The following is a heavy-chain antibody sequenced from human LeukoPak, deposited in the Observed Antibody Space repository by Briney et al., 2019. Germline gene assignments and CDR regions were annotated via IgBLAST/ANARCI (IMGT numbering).Heavy chain of an antibody. CDR3: ARAPQISVDTAMAYYFDY. CDR2: IIPILGTA. Sequence: GASVKVSCKASGGTFSSYAISWVRQAPGQGLEWMGRIIPILGTANYAQKFQGRVTITTDESTSTAYMELSSLRSEDTAVYYCARAPQISVDTAMAYYFDYWGQGTLVTVSS. J-gene: IGHJ4*02. V-gene: IGHV1-69*11. D-gene: IGHD5-18*01. CDR1: GGTFSSYA.